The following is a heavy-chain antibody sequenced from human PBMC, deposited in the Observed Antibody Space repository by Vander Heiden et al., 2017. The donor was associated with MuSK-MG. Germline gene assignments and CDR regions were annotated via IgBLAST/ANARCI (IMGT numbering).Heavy chain of an antibody. J-gene: IGHJ4*02. Sequence: QVQLMQSGAEVKKSGSSVKVSCKAPGGPFRNYAITWVRPAPGQGLEWMGGISPIFGTANNAQKFQGRVTITADGPTSTAYMELSSLRSEDTAVYYCARGPSDYGDYHYFDYWGQGTLVTVSS. CDR1: GGPFRNYA. D-gene: IGHD4-17*01. CDR2: ISPIFGTA. V-gene: IGHV1-69*01. CDR3: ARGPSDYGDYHYFDY.